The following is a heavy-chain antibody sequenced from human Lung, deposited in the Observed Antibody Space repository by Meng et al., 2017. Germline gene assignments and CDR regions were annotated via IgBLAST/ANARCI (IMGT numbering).Heavy chain of an antibody. D-gene: IGHD4-11*01. Sequence: QGPLRQWGAGLLKPSAPLSLPCVVSGWSFSDYYWSWIRQPPGKGLELIGEINHSGSTNYNPSLESRATISVDTSQNNLSLKLSSVTAADSAVYYCARGPTTMAHDFDYWGKGTLVTV. V-gene: IGHV4-34*01. CDR1: GWSFSDYY. CDR2: INHSGST. CDR3: ARGPTTMAHDFDY. J-gene: IGHJ4*02.